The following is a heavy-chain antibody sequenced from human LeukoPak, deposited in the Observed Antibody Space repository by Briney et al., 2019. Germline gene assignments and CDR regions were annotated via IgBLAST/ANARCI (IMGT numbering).Heavy chain of an antibody. J-gene: IGHJ1*01. CDR2: IILIFGTA. D-gene: IGHD3-22*01. Sequence: SVKVSCKASGGTFSSYAISWVRQAPGQGLEWMGGIILIFGTANYAQKFQGRVTITADESTSTAYMELSSLRSEDTAVYYCARGYISSGSENRAEYFQHWGQGTLVTVSS. V-gene: IGHV1-69*13. CDR1: GGTFSSYA. CDR3: ARGYISSGSENRAEYFQH.